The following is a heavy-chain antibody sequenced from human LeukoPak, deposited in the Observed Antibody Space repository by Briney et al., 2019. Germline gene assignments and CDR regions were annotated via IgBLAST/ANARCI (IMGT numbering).Heavy chain of an antibody. CDR1: GFTFSSYG. J-gene: IGHJ6*02. CDR3: AKQQVVRYYNMDV. V-gene: IGHV3-30*18. CDR2: ISHDGSNK. Sequence: GTSLRPSCAASGFTFSSYGMHWVRQAPGKGLEWVAVISHDGSNKYYAESVKGRFTISRDNSKTTVYLQMNSLRGEDTAVYYCAKQQVVRYYNMDVWGQGTTVTVSS. D-gene: IGHD6-13*01.